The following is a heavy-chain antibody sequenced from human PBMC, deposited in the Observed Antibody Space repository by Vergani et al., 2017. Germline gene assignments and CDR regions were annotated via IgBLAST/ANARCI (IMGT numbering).Heavy chain of an antibody. CDR1: GGSISSGDHC. D-gene: IGHD6-25*01. J-gene: IGHJ6*03. Sequence: QVQLQESGPGVVKPSQTLSLTCAVSGGSISSGDHCWTWIRQRPGKGREWIGYIFYSGTTYDNPSIRSRLTISVDTSQNQFSLKLRSVTAADTAVYYCARVDTQVPATSHFYYMDVWGKGTTVVVSS. CDR2: IFYSGTT. V-gene: IGHV4-31*11. CDR3: ARVDTQVPATSHFYYMDV.